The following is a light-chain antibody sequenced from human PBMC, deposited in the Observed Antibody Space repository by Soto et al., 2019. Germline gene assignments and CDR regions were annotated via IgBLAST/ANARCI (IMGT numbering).Light chain of an antibody. CDR1: TSNIGSNS. CDR2: GNN. V-gene: IGLV1-44*01. CDR3: STWDDSLDGVV. J-gene: IGLJ2*01. Sequence: HSVLTQPPSESGTPGQRVTISCSGSTSNIGSNSVNWYQQVAGTAPKLLIYGNNQRPSGVPDRFSDSKSGTSASLAIRGLQSEDEADYYCSTWDDSLDGVVFGGGTKATVL.